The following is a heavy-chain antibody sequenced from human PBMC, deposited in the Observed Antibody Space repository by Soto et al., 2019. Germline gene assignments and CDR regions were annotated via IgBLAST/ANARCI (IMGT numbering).Heavy chain of an antibody. CDR2: IWYDGSNK. CDR1: GFTFSSYG. J-gene: IGHJ6*02. D-gene: IGHD2-2*01. CDR3: ARDLPEPAAMELVVPRNQVNYYYYYGMDV. V-gene: IGHV3-33*01. Sequence: QVQLVESGGGVVQPGRSLRLSCAASGFTFSSYGMHWVRQAPGKGLEWVAVIWYDGSNKYYADSVKGRFTISRDNSKNTLYLQMNSVRAEDTAVYYCARDLPEPAAMELVVPRNQVNYYYYYGMDVWGQGTTVTVSS.